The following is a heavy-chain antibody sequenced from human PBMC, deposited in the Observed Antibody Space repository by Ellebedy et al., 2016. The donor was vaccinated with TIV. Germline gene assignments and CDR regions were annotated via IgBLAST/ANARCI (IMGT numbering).Heavy chain of an antibody. J-gene: IGHJ4*02. CDR2: ITQDGSEK. CDR1: GFTFSSYW. Sequence: GESLKISCAASGFTFSSYWMSWVRQAPGKGLEWVANITQDGSEKYFLDSVKGRCSISRDNARNSLNLQLNSLRPEDTAIYYCVREDSSGWSDYYFDSWGQGTLVTVSS. V-gene: IGHV3-7*03. D-gene: IGHD6-19*01. CDR3: VREDSSGWSDYYFDS.